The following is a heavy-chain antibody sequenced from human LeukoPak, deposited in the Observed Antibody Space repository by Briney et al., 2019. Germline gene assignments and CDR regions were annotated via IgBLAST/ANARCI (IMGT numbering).Heavy chain of an antibody. CDR3: ARGGITMVRGVISAIKKNYYFDY. D-gene: IGHD3-10*01. V-gene: IGHV3-21*04. J-gene: IGHJ4*02. CDR1: GFTFSSYS. CDR2: ISSSSSYI. Sequence: GGSLRLSCAASGFTFSSYSMNWVRQAPGKGLEWVSSISSSSSYIYYADSVKGRFTISRDNAKNSLYLQMNGLRAEDTAVYYCARGGITMVRGVISAIKKNYYFDYWGQGTLVTVSS.